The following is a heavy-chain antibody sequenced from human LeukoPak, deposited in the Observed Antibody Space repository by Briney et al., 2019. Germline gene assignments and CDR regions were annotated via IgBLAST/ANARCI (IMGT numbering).Heavy chain of an antibody. CDR2: INHSGST. Sequence: PSETLSLTCAVYGGSSSGYYWSWIRQPPGKGLEWIGEINHSGSTNYNPSLKSRVTISVDTSKNQFSLKLSSVTAADTAVYYCARGPGVVGAALWGQGTLVTVSS. D-gene: IGHD1-26*01. V-gene: IGHV4-34*01. CDR1: GGSSSGYY. J-gene: IGHJ4*02. CDR3: ARGPGVVGAAL.